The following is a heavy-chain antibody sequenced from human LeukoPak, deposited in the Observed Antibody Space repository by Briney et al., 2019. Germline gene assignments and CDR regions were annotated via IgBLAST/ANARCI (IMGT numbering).Heavy chain of an antibody. CDR2: IYHSGST. V-gene: IGHV4-38-2*01. CDR1: GYSISSGYY. J-gene: IGHJ6*03. Sequence: KTSETLSLTCAVSGYSISSGYYWGWIRQPPGKGLEWIGSIYHSGSTYYNPSLKSRVTISVDTSKNQFSLKLSSVTAADTAVYYCARRAASSTYYYYYYMDVWGKGTTVTVSS. D-gene: IGHD1-1*01. CDR3: ARRAASSTYYYYYYMDV.